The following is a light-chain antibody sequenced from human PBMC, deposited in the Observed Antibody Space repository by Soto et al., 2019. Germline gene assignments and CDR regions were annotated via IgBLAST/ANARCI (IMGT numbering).Light chain of an antibody. Sequence: EIVLTQSPGTLSLSPGERATLSCRASQSISSSYLAWYQQKPGQAPRLLIFGASSRATGIPYRFSGSGSGTDFTLTISRLEPEDFAVYFCQQYGRSSYTFGQGTKLEIK. CDR2: GAS. J-gene: IGKJ2*01. CDR1: QSISSSY. CDR3: QQYGRSSYT. V-gene: IGKV3-20*01.